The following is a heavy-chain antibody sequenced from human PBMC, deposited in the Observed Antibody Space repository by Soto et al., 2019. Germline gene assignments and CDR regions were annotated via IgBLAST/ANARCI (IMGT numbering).Heavy chain of an antibody. D-gene: IGHD2-15*01. CDR1: DLSFSNAY. Sequence: EVQLVESGGGLVKPGESLRLSCAASDLSFSNAYINWVRQAPGKGLGWVGRIKSKTDGGTLDYAAPVKGRFIISRDDSSNTVYLQINSLKTEDTDVYYCTTRGALGYWGQGTLVTVSS. CDR2: IKSKTDGGTL. J-gene: IGHJ4*02. V-gene: IGHV3-15*07. CDR3: TTRGALGY.